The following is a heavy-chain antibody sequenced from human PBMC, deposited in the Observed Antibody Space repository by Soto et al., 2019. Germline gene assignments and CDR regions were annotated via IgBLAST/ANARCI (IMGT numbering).Heavy chain of an antibody. Sequence: GASVKVSCKASGCTFSSYAISWVRQARGQGLEWMGGIIPIFGTANYAQKFQGRVTITADKSTSTAYMELSSLRSEDTAVYYCARIERLNSSGRYRVSYYGMEVWGQRTTVSVSS. J-gene: IGHJ6*01. CDR2: IIPIFGTA. D-gene: IGHD6-19*01. CDR1: GCTFSSYA. V-gene: IGHV1-69*06. CDR3: ARIERLNSSGRYRVSYYGMEV.